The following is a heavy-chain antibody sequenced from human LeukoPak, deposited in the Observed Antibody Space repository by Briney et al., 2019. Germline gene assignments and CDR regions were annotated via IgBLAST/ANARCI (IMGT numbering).Heavy chain of an antibody. V-gene: IGHV4-34*01. CDR3: ARGALLWFGDRMEYYFDY. J-gene: IGHJ4*02. D-gene: IGHD3-10*01. Sequence: SETLSLTCAVYSGSLSGYYWSWIRQPPGKGLEWIGEINHSGGTNYNPSLKSRVTIAVDTSKNQFSLKLTSVTAADTAVYYCARGALLWFGDRMEYYFDYWGQGTLLTVSS. CDR1: SGSLSGYY. CDR2: INHSGGT.